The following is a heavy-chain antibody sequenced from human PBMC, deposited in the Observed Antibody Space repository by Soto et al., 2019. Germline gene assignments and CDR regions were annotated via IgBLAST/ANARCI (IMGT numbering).Heavy chain of an antibody. CDR2: IYSGGST. Sequence: GGSLRLSCAASGFTVSSNYMSWVRQAPGKGLEWVSVIYSGGSTYYADSVKGRFTISRDNSKNTLYLQMNSLRAEDTAVYYCARSIPRLAYFDYWGQGTLVTVSS. V-gene: IGHV3-53*01. CDR1: GFTVSSNY. CDR3: ARSIPRLAYFDY. D-gene: IGHD6-19*01. J-gene: IGHJ4*02.